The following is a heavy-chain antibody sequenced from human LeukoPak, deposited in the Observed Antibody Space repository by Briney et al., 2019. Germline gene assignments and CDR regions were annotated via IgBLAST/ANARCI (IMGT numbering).Heavy chain of an antibody. D-gene: IGHD6-19*01. CDR2: IIPIFGTA. J-gene: IGHJ5*02. V-gene: IGHV1-69*06. CDR1: GGTFSSYA. CDR3: ARDLERIAVAVWFDP. Sequence: SVKVSCKASGGTFSSYAISWVRQAPGQGLEWMGGIIPIFGTANYAQKFQGRVTITADKSTSTAYMELSRLRSDDTAVYYCARDLERIAVAVWFDPWGQGTLVTVSS.